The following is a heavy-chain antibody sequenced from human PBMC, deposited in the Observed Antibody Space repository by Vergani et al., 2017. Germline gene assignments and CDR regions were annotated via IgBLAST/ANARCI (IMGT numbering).Heavy chain of an antibody. V-gene: IGHV4-39*01. CDR2: IYYSENK. CDR3: ARPLRTYYYDSSGYPLFV. Sequence: QLQLQESGPGLVKPSETLSLTCTVSGGSITYGAFYWGWIRQSPGKGLEWIGSIYYSENKFYNPSLESRVTLSIDTTKNQFSLKLKSVTAADTAVYYCARPLRTYYYDSSGYPLFVWGQGTLVTVSS. D-gene: IGHD3-22*01. CDR1: GGSITYGAFY. J-gene: IGHJ4*02.